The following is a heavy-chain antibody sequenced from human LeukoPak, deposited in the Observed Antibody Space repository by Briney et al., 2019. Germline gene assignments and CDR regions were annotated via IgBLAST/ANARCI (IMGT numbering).Heavy chain of an antibody. CDR2: ISSSGTSI. CDR3: ARRSQTMFDP. V-gene: IGHV3-21*01. D-gene: IGHD1-14*01. CDR1: GFSFSSYS. J-gene: IGHJ5*02. Sequence: GGSLRLSCAASGFSFSSYSMHWVRQAPGKGLEWVSSISSSGTSIDDADSVKGRFTISRDNAKSSLYLEMNSLRAEDTAVYYCARRSQTMFDPWGQGTLATVSS.